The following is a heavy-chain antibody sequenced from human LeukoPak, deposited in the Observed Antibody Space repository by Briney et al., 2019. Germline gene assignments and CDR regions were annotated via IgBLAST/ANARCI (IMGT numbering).Heavy chain of an antibody. V-gene: IGHV3-66*01. J-gene: IGHJ3*02. CDR2: IYTGGGT. Sequence: QAGGSLRLSCAASESIVSGNYMTWVRQAPGKGLEWLSVIYTGGGTYYADSVKGRFTISRDTSKTTVYLQMNSLRGDDTAIYYCAHYDFWSGHALDIWGQGTMVTVSS. CDR1: ESIVSGNY. D-gene: IGHD3-3*01. CDR3: AHYDFWSGHALDI.